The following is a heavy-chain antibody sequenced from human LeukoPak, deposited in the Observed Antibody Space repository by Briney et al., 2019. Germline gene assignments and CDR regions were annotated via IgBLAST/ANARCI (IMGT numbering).Heavy chain of an antibody. Sequence: SETLSLTCTVSGGSISSSSYYWSWIRQPPGKGLECIGYIYYSGSTNYNPSLKSRVTISVDTSKNQFSLKLSSVTAADTAVYYCARAWAVANNWFDPWGQGTLVTVSS. CDR1: GGSISSSSYY. V-gene: IGHV4-61*01. CDR3: ARAWAVANNWFDP. D-gene: IGHD6-19*01. CDR2: IYYSGST. J-gene: IGHJ5*02.